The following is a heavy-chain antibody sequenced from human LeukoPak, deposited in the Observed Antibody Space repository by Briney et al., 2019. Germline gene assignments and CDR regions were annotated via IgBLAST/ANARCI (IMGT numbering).Heavy chain of an antibody. CDR1: GFTFSSYS. D-gene: IGHD7-27*01. CDR3: ARSPLGIAPFDY. Sequence: PGGSLRLSCAASGFTFSSYSMNWVRQAPGEGLEWVARIRNKANRYTTGYAASVKGRFTISRDDSENSLYLQMDSLKTEDTAVYYCARSPLGIAPFDYWGQGTLVTVSS. J-gene: IGHJ4*02. V-gene: IGHV3-72*01. CDR2: IRNKANRYTT.